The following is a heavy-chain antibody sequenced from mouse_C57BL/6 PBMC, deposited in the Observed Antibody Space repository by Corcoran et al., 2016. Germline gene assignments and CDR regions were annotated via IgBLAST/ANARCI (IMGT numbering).Heavy chain of an antibody. CDR2: IDHEHGET. J-gene: IGHJ4*01. CDR1: GFNIKDYY. CDR3: ARGVPYYAMDY. Sequence: EVQLQQSGAELVKPGASVKLSCTSSGFNIKDYYMHWVKQRTKQGLEWIGRIDHEHGETKFAPKLQGKATITADTSSNTAYLQLSRLTSEDTYVYYCARGVPYYAMDYWGQGTSVTVSS. V-gene: IGHV14-2*01.